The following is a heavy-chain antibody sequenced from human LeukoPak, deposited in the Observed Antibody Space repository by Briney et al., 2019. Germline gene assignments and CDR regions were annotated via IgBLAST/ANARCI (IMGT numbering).Heavy chain of an antibody. CDR1: GGSFSGYY. J-gene: IGHJ6*02. CDR3: ARGNSDSSGYYGGYYYYGMDV. Sequence: SETLSLTCAVYGGSFSGYYWSWIRQPPGKGREWVGEINHSGGTNYNPSLKSRVTISVDTSKNQFSLKLSSVTAADTAVYYCARGNSDSSGYYGGYYYYGMDVWGQGTTVTVSS. V-gene: IGHV4-34*01. CDR2: INHSGGT. D-gene: IGHD3-22*01.